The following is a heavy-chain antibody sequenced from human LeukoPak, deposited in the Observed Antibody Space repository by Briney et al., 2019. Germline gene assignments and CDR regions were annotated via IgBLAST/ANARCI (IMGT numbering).Heavy chain of an antibody. CDR1: GYTFTGYY. D-gene: IGHD1-26*01. CDR2: INPNSGGT. J-gene: IGHJ6*02. CDR3: ARGSPVGWELNYYYYGMDV. Sequence: GASVKVSCKASGYTFTGYYMHWVRQAPGQGLEWMGWINPNSGGTNYAQKFQGRVTMTRDTSISTAYMELSRLRSDDTAVYYCARGSPVGWELNYYYYGMDVWGHGTTVTVSS. V-gene: IGHV1-2*02.